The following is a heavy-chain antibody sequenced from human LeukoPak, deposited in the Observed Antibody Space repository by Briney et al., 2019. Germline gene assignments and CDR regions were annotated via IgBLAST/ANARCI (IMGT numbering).Heavy chain of an antibody. CDR2: ISSSGSTI. V-gene: IGHV3-11*01. J-gene: IGHJ6*02. CDR3: AREFERFGEHGMDV. Sequence: GGSLRLSCAASGFSFSDYYMSWIRQAPGKGLEWVSYISSSGSTIYYADSVKGRFTISRDNAKNSLYLQMNSLRAEDTAVYYCAREFERFGEHGMDVWGQGTTVTVSS. D-gene: IGHD3-10*01. CDR1: GFSFSDYY.